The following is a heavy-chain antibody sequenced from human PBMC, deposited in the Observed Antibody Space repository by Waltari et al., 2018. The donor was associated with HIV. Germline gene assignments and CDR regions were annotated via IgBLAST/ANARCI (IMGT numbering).Heavy chain of an antibody. D-gene: IGHD3-10*01. CDR1: GFTFSNYG. J-gene: IGHJ4*02. CDR2: VRRDGSNK. Sequence: QVQLVESGGSVVQPGWSLRLSCAASGFTFSNYGIHWVRQAPGKGLEWVAFVRRDGSNKNYADSVRGRFTISRDNSRNTLYLDMNSLRTDDTAMYFCAVYYSGAGTYYLDSWGQGTLVTVSS. V-gene: IGHV3-30*02. CDR3: AVYYSGAGTYYLDS.